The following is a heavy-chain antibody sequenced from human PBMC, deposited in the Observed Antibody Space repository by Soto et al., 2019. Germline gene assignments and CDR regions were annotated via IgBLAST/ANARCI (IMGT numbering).Heavy chain of an antibody. Sequence: AASVKVSCKASGYTFTSYGISWLRQAPGQGLEWMGWISAYNGNTNYAQKLQGRVTMTTDTSTSTAYLELRSLRSDDTAVCYCASDRRIAAALGDYRGQGTRVAFAS. J-gene: IGHJ4*02. CDR3: ASDRRIAAALGDY. V-gene: IGHV1-18*01. D-gene: IGHD6-13*01. CDR2: ISAYNGNT. CDR1: GYTFTSYG.